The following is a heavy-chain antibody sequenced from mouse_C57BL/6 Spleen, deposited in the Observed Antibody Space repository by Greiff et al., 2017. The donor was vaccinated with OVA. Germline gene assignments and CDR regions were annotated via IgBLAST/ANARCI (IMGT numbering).Heavy chain of an antibody. CDR3: ARGYYGNYVVDYFDY. Sequence: VQLQESGAELVKPGASVKISCKASGYAFSSYWMNWVKQRPGKGLEWIGQIYPGDGDTNYNGKFKGKATLTADKSSSTAYMQLSSLTSEDSAVYFCARGYYGNYVVDYFDYWGQGTTLTVSS. V-gene: IGHV1-80*01. CDR1: GYAFSSYW. J-gene: IGHJ2*01. CDR2: IYPGDGDT. D-gene: IGHD2-1*01.